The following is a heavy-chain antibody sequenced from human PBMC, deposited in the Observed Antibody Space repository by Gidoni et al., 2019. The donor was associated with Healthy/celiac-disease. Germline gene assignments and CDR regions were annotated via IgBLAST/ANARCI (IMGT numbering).Heavy chain of an antibody. Sequence: QVQMQVSGPGLVKPSEPLSLHCPVSGGSISSYYWSWTRQPPGKGLGWIGYIDYSVRTNYTHCLKSRVTISVETSKNQFSRKLSSVTAADTAVYYCARDQPFGYWGQGTMVTVSS. V-gene: IGHV4-59*01. D-gene: IGHD3-10*01. CDR1: GGSISSYY. CDR2: IDYSVRT. CDR3: ARDQPFGY. J-gene: IGHJ4*02.